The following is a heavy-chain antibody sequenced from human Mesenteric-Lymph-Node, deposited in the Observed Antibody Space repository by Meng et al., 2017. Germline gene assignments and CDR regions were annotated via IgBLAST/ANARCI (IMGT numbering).Heavy chain of an antibody. V-gene: IGHV4-4*02. CDR1: GDSISSDIW. CDR2: VYHRGDT. CDR3: ATNKNKKIDY. Sequence: QGQLQESGPGLVKPSGTLSLTCTVSGDSISSDIWWSWVRQPPGKGLEWIGEVYHRGDTNYNPSLKSRVTISADKSKNQFSLKLRSVTPADTAVYYCATNKNKKIDYWGQGTLVTVSS. D-gene: IGHD2/OR15-2a*01. J-gene: IGHJ4*02.